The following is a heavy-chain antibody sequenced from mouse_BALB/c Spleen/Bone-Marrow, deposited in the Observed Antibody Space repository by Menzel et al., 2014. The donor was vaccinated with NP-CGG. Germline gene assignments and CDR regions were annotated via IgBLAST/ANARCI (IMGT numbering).Heavy chain of an antibody. Sequence: EVNVXESGGGLVKPGGSLKLSCAASGFIFSSYSMSWVRQTPEKRLEWVATISSGGHYTYYPDSVKGRFTISRDNAKNTLYLQMSSLKSEDTAMYYCSKDGGYDYSYYFDYWXQXXTLTXSS. D-gene: IGHD2-4*01. J-gene: IGHJ2*01. CDR2: ISSGGHYT. V-gene: IGHV5-6-4*01. CDR1: GFIFSSYS. CDR3: SKDGGYDYSYYFDY.